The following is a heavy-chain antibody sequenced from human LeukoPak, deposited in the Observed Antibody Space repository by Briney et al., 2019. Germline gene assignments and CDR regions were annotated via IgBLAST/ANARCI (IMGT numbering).Heavy chain of an antibody. CDR1: GFTFSSYS. J-gene: IGHJ4*02. V-gene: IGHV3-21*01. CDR2: ISSSSSYI. D-gene: IGHD3-3*01. CDR3: ASYFDFWSGYHPGGEVGY. Sequence: GGSLRLSCAASGFTFSSYSMNRVRQAPGKGLEWVSSISSSSSYIYYADSVKGRFTISRDNAKNSLYLQMNSLRAEDTGLYYCASYFDFWSGYHPGGEVGYWGQGTLVTVSS.